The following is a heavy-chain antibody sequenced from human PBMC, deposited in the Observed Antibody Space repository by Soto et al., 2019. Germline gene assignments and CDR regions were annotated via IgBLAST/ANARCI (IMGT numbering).Heavy chain of an antibody. CDR2: IIPIFGTA. CDR3: AREMATIEAFDI. CDR1: GGTFSSYA. D-gene: IGHD5-12*01. Sequence: SVKVSCKASGGTFSSYAISWVRQAPGQGLEWMGGIIPIFGTANYAQKFQGRVTITADESTSTAYMELSSLRSEDTAVYYCAREMATIEAFDIWGQGTMVTVSS. J-gene: IGHJ3*02. V-gene: IGHV1-69*13.